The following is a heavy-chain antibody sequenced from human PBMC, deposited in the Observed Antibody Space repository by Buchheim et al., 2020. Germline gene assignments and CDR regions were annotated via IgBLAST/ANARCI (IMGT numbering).Heavy chain of an antibody. CDR1: GYTFTDYR. CDR3: ARDYYGSYEY. Sequence: QVQLVQSGAEVKKPGASVKVSCKASGYTFTDYRIDWVRQAPGQGLEWMGWISPNSGDTHYAQKFQGRVTMTRETSISTAYMELTSLTSDDAAVYYCARDYYGSYEYWGQGTL. J-gene: IGHJ4*02. V-gene: IGHV1-2*02. CDR2: ISPNSGDT. D-gene: IGHD1-26*01.